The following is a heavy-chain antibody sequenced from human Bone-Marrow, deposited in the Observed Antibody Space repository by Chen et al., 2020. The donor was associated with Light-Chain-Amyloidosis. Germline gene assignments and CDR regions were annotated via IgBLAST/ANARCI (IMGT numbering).Heavy chain of an antibody. D-gene: IGHD6-13*01. CDR1: GGSISSSSYY. CDR2: ISYDGYT. V-gene: IGHV4-39*07. J-gene: IGHJ4*02. Sequence: QLQLQESGPGLVKPSETLSLTCTVSGGSISSSSYYWGWIRQPPGKGLEWIGSISYDGYTYYNPSLKSRVTISLDTSKNQVSLKLSSVTAADTAVYYCAREIRLATPAAVTPDYWGQGTLVTVSS. CDR3: AREIRLATPAAVTPDY.